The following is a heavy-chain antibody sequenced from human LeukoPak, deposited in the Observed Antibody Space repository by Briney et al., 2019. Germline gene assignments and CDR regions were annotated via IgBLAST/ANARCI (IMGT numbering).Heavy chain of an antibody. CDR3: ARDAGYDFWSGYYNYYYYYGMDV. J-gene: IGHJ6*02. CDR1: GFTFSSYS. D-gene: IGHD3-3*01. Sequence: PGGSLRLSCAASGFTFSSYSMNWVRQAPGKGLEWVSSISSSSYIYYADSVKGRFTISRDNAKNSLYLQMNSLRAEDTAVYYCARDAGYDFWSGYYNYYYYYGMDVWGQGTTVTVSS. CDR2: ISSSSYI. V-gene: IGHV3-21*01.